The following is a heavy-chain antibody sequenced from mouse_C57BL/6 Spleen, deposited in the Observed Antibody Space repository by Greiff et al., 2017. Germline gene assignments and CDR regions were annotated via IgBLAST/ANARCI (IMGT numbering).Heavy chain of an antibody. Sequence: VQLKESGAELVRPGASVKLSCTASGFNIKDDYMHWVKQRPEQGLEWIGWIDPENGDTEYASKFQGKATITADTSSNTAYLQLSSLTSEDTAVYYCTTNYYDYDPFAYWGQGTLVTVSA. V-gene: IGHV14-4*01. CDR1: GFNIKDDY. D-gene: IGHD2-4*01. CDR2: IDPENGDT. CDR3: TTNYYDYDPFAY. J-gene: IGHJ3*01.